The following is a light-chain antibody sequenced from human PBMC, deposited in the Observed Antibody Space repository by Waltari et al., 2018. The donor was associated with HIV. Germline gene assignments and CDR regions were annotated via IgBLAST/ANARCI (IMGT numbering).Light chain of an antibody. CDR2: GRN. CDR3: VLYMLSGPHWV. Sequence: QTVVTQEASVSVPPGGTVTLTCGLSSGSVSTSHFPSWYQQTPGQAPRTLYYGRNTGSSGFPDRFSGSIIGNKAALTITGAQADDESDYYCVLYMLSGPHWVFGGGTKLTVL. J-gene: IGLJ3*02. V-gene: IGLV8-61*01. CDR1: SGSVSTSHF.